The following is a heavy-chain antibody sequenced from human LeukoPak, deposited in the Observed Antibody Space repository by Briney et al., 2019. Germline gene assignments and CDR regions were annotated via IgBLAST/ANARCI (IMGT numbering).Heavy chain of an antibody. CDR2: IYQSGSGSS. J-gene: IGHJ4*02. CDR1: GGSIISSNYY. D-gene: IGHD4-23*01. Sequence: SETLSLTCSVSGGSIISSNYYWGWIRQPPGKGLEWIGSIYQSGSGSSYYNPSLKSRVIISGDTSNNHFSLRLRSVTAADTAVYYCARVQIRGYGGPFDYWGQGTLVTVSS. V-gene: IGHV4-39*02. CDR3: ARVQIRGYGGPFDY.